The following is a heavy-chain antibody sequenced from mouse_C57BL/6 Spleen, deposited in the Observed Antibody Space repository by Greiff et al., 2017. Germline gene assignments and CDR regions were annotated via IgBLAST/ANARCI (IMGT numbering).Heavy chain of an antibody. CDR2: IYPSDSET. CDR1: GYTFTSYW. Sequence: QVQLQQPGAELVRPGSSVKLSCKASGYTFTSYWMDWVKQRPGQGLEWIGNIYPSDSETHYNQKFKDKATLTVDKSSSTAYMQLSSLTTEDSAVYYCARSGMQYFDVWGTGTTVTVSS. J-gene: IGHJ1*03. D-gene: IGHD1-3*01. CDR3: ARSGMQYFDV. V-gene: IGHV1-61*01.